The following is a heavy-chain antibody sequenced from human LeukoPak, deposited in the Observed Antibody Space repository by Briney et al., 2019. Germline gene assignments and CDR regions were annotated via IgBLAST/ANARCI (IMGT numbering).Heavy chain of an antibody. D-gene: IGHD3-10*01. CDR3: ARGRRSRITMVRGAPGPFDP. CDR2: VYHSGST. Sequence: SETLSLTCTVSGYSISTGYYWGWVRQPPGKRLEWIGTVYHSGSTYYNPSLRSRVTISVDTSKNQFSLKLSSVTAADTAVYYCARGRRSRITMVRGAPGPFDPWGQGTLVTVSS. V-gene: IGHV4-38-2*02. CDR1: GYSISTGYY. J-gene: IGHJ5*02.